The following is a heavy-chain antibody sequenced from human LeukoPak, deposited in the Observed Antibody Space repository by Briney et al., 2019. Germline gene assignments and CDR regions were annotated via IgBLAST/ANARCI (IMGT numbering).Heavy chain of an antibody. CDR2: IYYSGST. D-gene: IGHD2-15*01. CDR3: ARLESSYCSGGNCYSNWFDP. CDR1: GGSISSDY. Sequence: SETLSLTCTVSGGSISSDYWNRIRQPPGKGLEWIGYIYYSGSTNYNPSLKSRVTISVDTSKNQFSLRLSSVTAADTAVYYCARLESSYCSGGNCYSNWFDPWGQGTLVTVSS. J-gene: IGHJ5*02. V-gene: IGHV4-59*01.